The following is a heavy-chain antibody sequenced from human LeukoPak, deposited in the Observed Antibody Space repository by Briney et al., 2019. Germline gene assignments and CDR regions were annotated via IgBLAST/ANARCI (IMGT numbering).Heavy chain of an antibody. D-gene: IGHD3-3*02. V-gene: IGHV4-30-2*01. CDR3: ARVISDSTDAFDI. CDR2: IYHSGST. J-gene: IGHJ3*02. Sequence: SDTLSLTCVVSGGSISSGGSSWSWIRQPPGKGLEWIGYIYHSGSTYYNPSLKSRVTISVDRSKNQFSLNLSSVTAADTAVYYCARVISDSTDAFDIWGQGTMVTVSS. CDR1: GGSISSGGSS.